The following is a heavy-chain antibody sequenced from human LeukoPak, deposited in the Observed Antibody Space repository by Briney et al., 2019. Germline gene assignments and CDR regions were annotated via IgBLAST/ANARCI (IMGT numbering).Heavy chain of an antibody. D-gene: IGHD3-22*01. Sequence: GASVKVSCKASGYTFTGYYMHWVRQAPGQGLEWMGRINPNSGGTNYAQKFQGRVTMTRDTSISTAYMELSRPRSDDTAVYYCATQRVPYYYDSSGYSLPFDYWGPGTLVTVSS. V-gene: IGHV1-2*06. J-gene: IGHJ4*02. CDR3: ATQRVPYYYDSSGYSLPFDY. CDR1: GYTFTGYY. CDR2: INPNSGGT.